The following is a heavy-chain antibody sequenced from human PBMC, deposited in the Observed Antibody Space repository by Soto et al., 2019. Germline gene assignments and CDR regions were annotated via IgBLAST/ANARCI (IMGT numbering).Heavy chain of an antibody. CDR3: AGASDGYNNFDY. J-gene: IGHJ4*02. CDR2: IYYTGST. CDR1: GGSISSYY. V-gene: IGHV4-59*01. Sequence: QVQLQESGPGLVKPSETLSLTCTVSGGSISSYYWSWMRQPPGKGLEWIGYIYYTGSTNYNPSLKSRVTIPVDTSKNQFSLKLRSVTAADTAVYYCAGASDGYNNFDYWGQGTLVTVSS. D-gene: IGHD5-12*01.